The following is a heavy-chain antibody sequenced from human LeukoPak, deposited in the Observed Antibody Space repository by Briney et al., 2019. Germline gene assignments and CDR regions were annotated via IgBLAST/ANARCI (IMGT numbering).Heavy chain of an antibody. J-gene: IGHJ4*02. Sequence: SETLSLTCTVSGGSISSYYWSWIRQPAGRGPEWIGRIYTSGSTNYNPSLKSRVTMSVDTSKNQFSLKLSSVTAADTAVYYCAREQYYYDSSGYKRFDYWGQGTLVTVSS. D-gene: IGHD3-22*01. CDR2: IYTSGST. V-gene: IGHV4-4*07. CDR1: GGSISSYY. CDR3: AREQYYYDSSGYKRFDY.